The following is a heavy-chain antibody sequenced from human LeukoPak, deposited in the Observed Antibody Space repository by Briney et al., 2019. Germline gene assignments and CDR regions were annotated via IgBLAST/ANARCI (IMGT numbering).Heavy chain of an antibody. CDR1: GFTFSGYW. V-gene: IGHV3-7*01. CDR2: IKEDGSEK. J-gene: IGHJ4*02. CDR3: ALNPDYYGSGSFDY. Sequence: GGSLRFSGAGYGFTFSGYWMSWVRQAPGKGLEWVADIKEDGSEKYYVDSVKGRFTISRDNAKNSLYLQMNSLRAEDTAVYYCALNPDYYGSGSFDYWGQGTLVTVSS. D-gene: IGHD3-10*01.